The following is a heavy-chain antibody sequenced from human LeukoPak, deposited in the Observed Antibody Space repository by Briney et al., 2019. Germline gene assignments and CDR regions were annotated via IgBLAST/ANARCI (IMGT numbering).Heavy chain of an antibody. CDR1: GGTFSSYA. J-gene: IGHJ6*02. CDR3: ARARQVRGVIGYYYYGMDV. V-gene: IGHV1-69*04. D-gene: IGHD3-10*01. CDR2: IIPILGIA. Sequence: GSSVKVSCKASGGTFSSYAISWVRQAPGQGLEWMGRIIPILGIANYAQKFQGRVTITADESTSTAYMELSSLRSEDTAVYYCARARQVRGVIGYYYYGMDVWGQGTTVTVSS.